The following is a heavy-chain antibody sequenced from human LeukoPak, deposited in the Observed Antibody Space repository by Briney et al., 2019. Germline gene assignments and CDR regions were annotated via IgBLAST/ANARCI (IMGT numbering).Heavy chain of an antibody. D-gene: IGHD3-22*01. CDR1: GYTFTSYY. CDR2: INPSGGST. J-gene: IGHJ3*02. CDR3: ARESSEVTMIVVVDDAFDI. V-gene: IGHV1-46*01. Sequence: ASVKVSCKASGYTFTSYYMHWVRQAPGQGLEWMGRINPSGGSTSYAQKFQGRVTMTRDMSTSIVYMELSSLRSEDTAVYYCARESSEVTMIVVVDDAFDIWGQGTMVTVSS.